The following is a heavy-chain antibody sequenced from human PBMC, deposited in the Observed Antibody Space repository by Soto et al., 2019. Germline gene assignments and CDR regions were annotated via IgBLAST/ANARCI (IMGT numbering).Heavy chain of an antibody. CDR3: AKDRDGAAAGPTTCYGMDV. CDR2: ISGSGDST. D-gene: IGHD6-13*01. CDR1: GFTFSSYA. Sequence: EVQLLESGGGLVQPGGSLRLSCAASGFTFSSYAMSWVRQAPGKGLEWVSVISGSGDSTYYADSVRGRFTISRDNSKNTLYLQMNSLRAEDTAVYYCAKDRDGAAAGPTTCYGMDVWGQGTTVTVSS. J-gene: IGHJ6*02. V-gene: IGHV3-23*01.